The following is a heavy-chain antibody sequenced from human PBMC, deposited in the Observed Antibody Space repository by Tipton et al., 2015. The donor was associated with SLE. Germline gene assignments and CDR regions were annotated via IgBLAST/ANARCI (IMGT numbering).Heavy chain of an antibody. J-gene: IGHJ3*01. CDR1: GVSIGSGGYY. CDR2: IYYSGTS. Sequence: TLSLTCTVSGVSIGSGGYYWSWIRQHPGQGLEYIGYIYYSGTSYCIPSLKSRVMISVDTSKNEFSLRLSSVTVADTAVYYCARDTDRGSSAYAGAFDFWGQGTVVTVSS. V-gene: IGHV4-31*03. D-gene: IGHD3-22*01. CDR3: ARDTDRGSSAYAGAFDF.